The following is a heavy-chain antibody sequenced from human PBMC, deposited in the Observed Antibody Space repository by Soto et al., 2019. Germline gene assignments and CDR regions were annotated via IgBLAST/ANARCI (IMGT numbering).Heavy chain of an antibody. D-gene: IGHD6-13*01. Sequence: GESLKISCNGSGYSFTSYWIGWVRQMPGKGLECMGIIYPGDSDTRYSPSFQGQVTISADKSISTAYLQWSSLKASDTAMYYCARTAAAGKYYYGMDVWGQGTTVTVSS. CDR1: GYSFTSYW. CDR3: ARTAAAGKYYYGMDV. J-gene: IGHJ6*02. V-gene: IGHV5-51*01. CDR2: IYPGDSDT.